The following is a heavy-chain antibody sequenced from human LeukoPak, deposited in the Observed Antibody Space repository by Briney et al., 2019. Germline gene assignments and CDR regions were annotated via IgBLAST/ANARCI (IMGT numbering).Heavy chain of an antibody. Sequence: PQTLSLTCTVSGGSISSGGYYWSWIRQPPGKGLEWIGYIYHSGSTYYNPSLKSRVTISVDRSKNQFSLKLSSVTAADTAVYYCARDSMYDFWSGYLFDNWGQGTLVTVSS. J-gene: IGHJ4*02. CDR3: ARDSMYDFWSGYLFDN. V-gene: IGHV4-30-2*01. CDR1: GGSISSGGYY. D-gene: IGHD3-3*01. CDR2: IYHSGST.